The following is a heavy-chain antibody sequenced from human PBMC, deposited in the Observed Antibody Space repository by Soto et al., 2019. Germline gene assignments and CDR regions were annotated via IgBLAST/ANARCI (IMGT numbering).Heavy chain of an antibody. CDR3: AREGAYYYDSSGPQKNYYYYGMDV. V-gene: IGHV1-69*13. CDR1: EGTFSSYA. J-gene: IGHJ6*02. Sequence: SVKVSCKASEGTFSSYAISWVRQAPGQGLEWMGGIIPIFGTANYAQKFQGRVTITADESTSTAYMELSSLRSEDTAVYYCAREGAYYYDSSGPQKNYYYYGMDVWGQGTTVTVSS. CDR2: IIPIFGTA. D-gene: IGHD3-22*01.